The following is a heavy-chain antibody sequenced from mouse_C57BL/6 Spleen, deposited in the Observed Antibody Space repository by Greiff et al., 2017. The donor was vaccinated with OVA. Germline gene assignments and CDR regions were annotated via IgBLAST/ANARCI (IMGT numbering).Heavy chain of an antibody. CDR2: INYDGSST. Sequence: EVQLVESEGGLVQPGSSMKLSCTASGFTFSDYYMAWVRQVPEKGLEWVANINYDGSSTYYLDSLKSRFIISRDNAKNILYLQMSSLKSEDTATYYCARDNGAMDYWGQGTSVTVSS. CDR3: ARDNGAMDY. J-gene: IGHJ4*01. CDR1: GFTFSDYY. V-gene: IGHV5-16*01.